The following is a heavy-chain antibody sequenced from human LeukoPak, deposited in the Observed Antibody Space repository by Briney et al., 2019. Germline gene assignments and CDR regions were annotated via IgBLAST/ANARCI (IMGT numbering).Heavy chain of an antibody. D-gene: IGHD3-22*01. CDR2: INPSGGTT. CDR3: ASTHYYDSSGYLDY. J-gene: IGHJ4*02. V-gene: IGHV1-46*01. Sequence: ASVKVSCKASGYTFTTYYIHWVRQAPGQGLEWMGIINPSGGTTSYAQRFQGRVTMTRDTSTSTVYMELSSLRSEDTAVYFCASTHYYDSSGYLDYWGQGTLVTVSS. CDR1: GYTFTTYY.